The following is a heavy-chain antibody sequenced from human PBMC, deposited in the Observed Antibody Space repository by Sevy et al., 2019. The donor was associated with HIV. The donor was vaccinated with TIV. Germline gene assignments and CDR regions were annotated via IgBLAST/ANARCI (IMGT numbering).Heavy chain of an antibody. V-gene: IGHV4-39*01. J-gene: IGHJ4*02. CDR3: ASFDRRLGELSLRGIHKFDY. D-gene: IGHD3-16*02. CDR1: GGSISSSSYY. Sequence: SETLSLTCTVSGGSISSSSYYWGWIRQPPGKGLEWIGSIYYSGSTYYNPSLKSRVTISVDTSKNQFSLKLSSVTAADTAVYYCASFDRRLGELSLRGIHKFDYWGQGTLVTVSS. CDR2: IYYSGST.